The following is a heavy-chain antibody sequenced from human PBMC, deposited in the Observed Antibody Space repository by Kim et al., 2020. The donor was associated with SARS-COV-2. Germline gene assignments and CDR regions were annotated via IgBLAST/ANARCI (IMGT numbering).Heavy chain of an antibody. CDR2: IWYDGSQQ. J-gene: IGHJ6*03. Sequence: GGSLRLSCVVSGFTFRRHSMHWVRQVPGKGLEWVAVIWYDGSQQYYGDSVKGRFTISRDNSESTMYLQMNNLTADDTGMYFCARDRNTATTRYYNMDVWGKGTTVTVSS. V-gene: IGHV3-33*01. CDR1: GFTFRRHS. CDR3: ARDRNTATTRYYNMDV. D-gene: IGHD4-17*01.